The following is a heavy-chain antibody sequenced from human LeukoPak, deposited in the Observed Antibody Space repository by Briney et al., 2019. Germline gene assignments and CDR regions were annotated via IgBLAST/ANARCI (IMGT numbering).Heavy chain of an antibody. CDR3: AKTDKGYYDSSGWTW. Sequence: GGSLRLSCAASGFTFSSYGMHWVRQAPGKGLEWVAFIQYDGSNKYYADSVKGRFTISRDNSKNTLYLQMNSLRAEDTAVYYCAKTDKGYYDSSGWTWWGQGTLVTVSS. CDR1: GFTFSSYG. J-gene: IGHJ4*02. CDR2: IQYDGSNK. D-gene: IGHD3-22*01. V-gene: IGHV3-30*02.